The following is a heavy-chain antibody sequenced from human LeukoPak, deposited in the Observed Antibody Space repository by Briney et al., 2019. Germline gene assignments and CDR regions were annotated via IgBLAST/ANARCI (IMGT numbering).Heavy chain of an antibody. V-gene: IGHV4-4*07. CDR2: IYTSGST. J-gene: IGHJ1*01. Sequence: SETLSLTCTVSGGSISSYYWSWIRQPAGKGLERTGRIYTSGSTNYNPSLKSRVTMSVDTSKNQFSLKLSSVAAADTAVYYCATYHRIAVAGTGSGYFQHWGQGTLVTVSS. CDR3: ATYHRIAVAGTGSGYFQH. D-gene: IGHD6-19*01. CDR1: GGSISSYY.